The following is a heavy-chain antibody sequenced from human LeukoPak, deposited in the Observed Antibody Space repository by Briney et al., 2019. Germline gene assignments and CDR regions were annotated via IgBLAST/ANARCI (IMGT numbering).Heavy chain of an antibody. CDR3: GIDLGQFSPLDY. Sequence: ASVNVSCKASGYTFTSYGISWVRQPPGQGLEWVGWVSAYNGNTNYAHKLQGRVTMTTDTSTSTAYMELRSRRSDDTAVYYCGIDLGQFSPLDYWGQGTLVTVSS. D-gene: IGHD3-16*02. V-gene: IGHV1-18*01. CDR1: GYTFTSYG. J-gene: IGHJ4*02. CDR2: VSAYNGNT.